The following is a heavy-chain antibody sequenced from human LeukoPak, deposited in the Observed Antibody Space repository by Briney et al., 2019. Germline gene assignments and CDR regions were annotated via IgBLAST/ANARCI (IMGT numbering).Heavy chain of an antibody. CDR3: AKSWGYYDILTGYSNFDY. CDR1: GFTFSSYR. D-gene: IGHD3-9*01. J-gene: IGHJ4*02. V-gene: IGHV3-7*03. Sequence: GGSLRLSCAAFGFTFSSYRMSWVRQAPGKGLEWVANIKQDGGEKHYVDSVKGRFTISRDNSKNTLYLQMNSLRAEDTAVYYCAKSWGYYDILTGYSNFDYWGQGTLVTVSS. CDR2: IKQDGGEK.